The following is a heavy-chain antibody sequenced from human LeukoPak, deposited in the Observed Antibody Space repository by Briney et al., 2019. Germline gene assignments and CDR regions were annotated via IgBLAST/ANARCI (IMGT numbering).Heavy chain of an antibody. Sequence: GGSLRLSWAGSGFIFNNYAMHWVRQPPGQGLEWVSGISWNSGSIDYADSVKGRFTISRDNAKNSLYLQMNSLRVEDTAFYYCAKDNRRHYTSGPNPDSLRWGQGALVTVSS. D-gene: IGHD6-19*01. CDR3: AKDNRRHYTSGPNPDSLR. J-gene: IGHJ4*02. CDR1: GFIFNNYA. CDR2: ISWNSGSI. V-gene: IGHV3-9*01.